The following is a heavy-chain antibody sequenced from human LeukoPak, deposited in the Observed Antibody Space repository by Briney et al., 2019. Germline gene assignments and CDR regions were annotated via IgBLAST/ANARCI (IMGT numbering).Heavy chain of an antibody. CDR3: AREAAADIVVVPAAIWRDY. J-gene: IGHJ4*02. D-gene: IGHD2-2*02. CDR1: GYTFTGYY. V-gene: IGHV1-2*02. CDR2: INPNSGGT. Sequence: ASVKVSCKASGYTFTGYYMHWVRQAPGQGLEWMGWINPNSGGTNYAQKFQGRVTMTRDTSISTAYMELSRLRSDDTAVYYCAREAAADIVVVPAAIWRDYWGQGTLVTVSS.